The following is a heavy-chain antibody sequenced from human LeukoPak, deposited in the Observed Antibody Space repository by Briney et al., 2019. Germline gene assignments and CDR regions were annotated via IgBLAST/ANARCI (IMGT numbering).Heavy chain of an antibody. CDR3: ARHRGFLTTAKKLIDH. Sequence: GGSLRLSCAAAGFTFSNFWMSWVRQAPGKGLEWVANIKQDGSEKYYVDSVKGRFTISRDNTNNKLYLQMFSLRDEDTAMYYCARHRGFLTTAKKLIDHWGQGTLVTVSS. J-gene: IGHJ4*02. CDR1: GFTFSNFW. D-gene: IGHD1-1*01. V-gene: IGHV3-7*01. CDR2: IKQDGSEK.